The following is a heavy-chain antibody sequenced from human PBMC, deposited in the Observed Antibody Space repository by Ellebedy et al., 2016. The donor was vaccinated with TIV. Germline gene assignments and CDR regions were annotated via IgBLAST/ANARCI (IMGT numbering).Heavy chain of an antibody. V-gene: IGHV4-59*13. CDR3: ARGGASSKFLDS. J-gene: IGHJ4*02. Sequence: GSLRLXXTVSGGSITSDYWSWIRQPPGKGLEWIGFIYYSGDAFYNPSLKSRLTISIDSSKNQFSVKVNSVTAADTAVYYCARGGASSKFLDSWGQGTRVTVSS. CDR1: GGSITSDY. CDR2: IYYSGDA. D-gene: IGHD6-13*01.